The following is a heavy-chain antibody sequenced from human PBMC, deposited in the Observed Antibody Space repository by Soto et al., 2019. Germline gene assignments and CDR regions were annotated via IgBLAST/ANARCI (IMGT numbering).Heavy chain of an antibody. D-gene: IGHD3-3*01. CDR3: ARGSDYDFWSGYLSAYDY. J-gene: IGHJ4*02. CDR1: GGSFSGYY. V-gene: IGHV4-34*01. Sequence: KPSETLSLTCAVYGGSFSGYYWSWIRQPPGKGLEWIGEINHSGSTNYNPSLKSRVTISVDTSKNQFSLKLSSVTAADTAVYYCARGSDYDFWSGYLSAYDYWGQGTLVTVSS. CDR2: INHSGST.